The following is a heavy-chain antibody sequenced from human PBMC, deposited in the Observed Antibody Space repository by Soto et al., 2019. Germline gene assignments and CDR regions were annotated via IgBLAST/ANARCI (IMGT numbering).Heavy chain of an antibody. J-gene: IGHJ4*02. CDR3: AKVRDCSGGSCYPPYYFDY. Sequence: GGSLRLSCAASGFTFSSYAMSWVRQAPGKGLEWVSAISGSGGSTYYADSVKGRFTISRDNSKNTLYLQMNGLRAEDTAVYYCAKVRDCSGGSCYPPYYFDYWGQGTLVTVSS. V-gene: IGHV3-23*01. CDR2: ISGSGGST. CDR1: GFTFSSYA. D-gene: IGHD2-15*01.